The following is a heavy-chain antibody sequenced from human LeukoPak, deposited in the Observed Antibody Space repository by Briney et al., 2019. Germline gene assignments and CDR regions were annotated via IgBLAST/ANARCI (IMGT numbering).Heavy chain of an antibody. CDR3: TKDSASIGMAAAGLDY. Sequence: PGGSLRLSCAASGFTFDDYAMHWVRQAPGKGLEWVSGISWNSGTIGYADSVKGRFTISRDNAKNSLYLRLDSLGAEDTALYYCTKDSASIGMAAAGLDYWGQGTLVTVSS. CDR2: ISWNSGTI. J-gene: IGHJ4*02. V-gene: IGHV3-9*01. D-gene: IGHD6-13*01. CDR1: GFTFDDYA.